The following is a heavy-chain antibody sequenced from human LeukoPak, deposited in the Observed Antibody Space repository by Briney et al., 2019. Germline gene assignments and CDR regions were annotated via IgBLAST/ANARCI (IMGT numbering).Heavy chain of an antibody. CDR2: IYYSGST. D-gene: IGHD4-17*01. CDR1: GGSISSSSYY. CDR3: ARQRAVTKAPRWSDP. Sequence: PSETLSLTCTVSGGSISSSSYYWGWIRQPPGQGLEWIGSIYYSGSTYYNPSLKSRVTISVDTSKNQFSLKLSSVTAADTAVYYCARQRAVTKAPRWSDPWGQGTLVTVSS. V-gene: IGHV4-39*01. J-gene: IGHJ5*02.